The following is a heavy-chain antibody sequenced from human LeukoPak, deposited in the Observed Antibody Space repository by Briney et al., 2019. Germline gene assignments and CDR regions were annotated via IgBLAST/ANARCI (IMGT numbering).Heavy chain of an antibody. CDR3: ARGVYSDHKGESYYYYGMDV. D-gene: IGHD4-17*01. J-gene: IGHJ6*02. V-gene: IGHV3-48*01. CDR2: ISGDNTAI. Sequence: GGSLRLSCAASGFTFSRYRLNWVRQAPGKGLEWVSYISGDNTAIYYTDSVKGRFTISRDNAKNSLFLQMNSLRAEDTAVYYCARGVYSDHKGESYYYYGMDVWGQGTTVTVSS. CDR1: GFTFSRYR.